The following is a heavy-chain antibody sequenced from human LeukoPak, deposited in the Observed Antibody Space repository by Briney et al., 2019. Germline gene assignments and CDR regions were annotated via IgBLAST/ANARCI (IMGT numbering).Heavy chain of an antibody. V-gene: IGHV3-30*18. CDR1: GFTFSNYG. Sequence: GGSLRLSCAASGFTFSNYGIHWVRQAPGKGLEWVAVISYDGRNKYCADSVKGRFTISRDNSKNTLYLQMNSLRAEDTAVYYCAKSQYSRDGGFDYWGQGTLVTVSS. CDR2: ISYDGRNK. D-gene: IGHD2-15*01. J-gene: IGHJ4*02. CDR3: AKSQYSRDGGFDY.